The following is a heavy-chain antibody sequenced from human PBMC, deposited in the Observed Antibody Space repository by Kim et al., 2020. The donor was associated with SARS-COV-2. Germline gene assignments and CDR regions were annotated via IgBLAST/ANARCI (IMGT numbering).Heavy chain of an antibody. Sequence: GGSLRLSCAASGFTFSSYGMHWVRQAPGKGLEWVAVISYDGSNKYYADSVKGRFTISRDNSKNTLYLQMNSLRAEDTAVYYCAKCSDNDYSNYDYYYYYMDVWGKGTTVTVSS. D-gene: IGHD4-4*01. CDR2: ISYDGSNK. V-gene: IGHV3-30*18. CDR3: AKCSDNDYSNYDYYYYYMDV. CDR1: GFTFSSYG. J-gene: IGHJ6*03.